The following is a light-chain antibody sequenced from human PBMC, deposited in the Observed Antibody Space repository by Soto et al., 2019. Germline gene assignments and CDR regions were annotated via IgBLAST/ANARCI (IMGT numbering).Light chain of an antibody. CDR3: QSFDSSLRAYV. Sequence: QSALTQPPSASGSPGQSVTISCTGISSDVRGYNFVSWYQQHPGKAPKLMIYDVSKRPSGVPDRFSGSKSGNTASLTASGLQAEDEADYYCQSFDSSLRAYVFGSGTKVTVL. V-gene: IGLV2-8*01. CDR2: DVS. J-gene: IGLJ1*01. CDR1: SSDVRGYNF.